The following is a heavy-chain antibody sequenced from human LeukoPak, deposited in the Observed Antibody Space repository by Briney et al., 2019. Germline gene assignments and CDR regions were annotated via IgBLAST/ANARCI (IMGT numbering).Heavy chain of an antibody. V-gene: IGHV3-33*01. Sequence: GGSLRLSCAASGFTFISYGMHWVRQAPGKGLEWVAVIWYNGSNKYYAASVKGRFTISRDTSKNTLYLHMNSLRDEATAVYYSSREWDYWGRGTLVTVSS. CDR3: SREWDY. CDR1: GFTFISYG. CDR2: IWYNGSNK. J-gene: IGHJ4*02.